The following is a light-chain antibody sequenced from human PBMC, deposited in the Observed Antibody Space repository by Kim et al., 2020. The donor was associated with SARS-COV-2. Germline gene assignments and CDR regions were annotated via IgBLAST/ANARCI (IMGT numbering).Light chain of an antibody. V-gene: IGKV3-20*01. CDR2: GTS. Sequence: EIVLTQSPGTLSLSTGERATLSCRASQSVNSNNFAWYQQKPGQAPRLLIYGTSSRATGIPDRFSGSGSETDFTLTITRLEPDDFAVYYCQQYGSLWTFGQGTKVDIK. CDR1: QSVNSNN. CDR3: QQYGSLWT. J-gene: IGKJ1*01.